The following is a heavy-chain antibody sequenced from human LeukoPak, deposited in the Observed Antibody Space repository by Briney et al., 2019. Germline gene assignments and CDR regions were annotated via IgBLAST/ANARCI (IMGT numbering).Heavy chain of an antibody. D-gene: IGHD2-21*01. CDR2: FSSSCSTI. CDR1: GFPFISYS. J-gene: IGHJ6*04. CDR3: ARVEVVIATDLDV. Sequence: GGSLTLPCTASGFPFISYSINWARKAQGRGRGGFSYFSSSCSTICYADSVKGRFTISRDNAKNSLYLQMNSLRGADTAVYYCARVEVVIATDLDVWGKGTTVTVSS. V-gene: IGHV3-48*04.